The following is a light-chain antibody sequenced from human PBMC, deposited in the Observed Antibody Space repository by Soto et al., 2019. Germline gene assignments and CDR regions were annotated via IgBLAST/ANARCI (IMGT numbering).Light chain of an antibody. CDR1: SSNIGNNY. CDR2: ENN. V-gene: IGLV1-51*02. Sequence: QSVLTQPPSVSAAPGQEVTISCSGSSSNIGNNYVSWYQHLPGTAPRLLIYENNKRPSGIPDRFSGSKSGTSATLGITGLQTGDEADYYCGTWDSSLSAGVFGGGTKLTVL. J-gene: IGLJ2*01. CDR3: GTWDSSLSAGV.